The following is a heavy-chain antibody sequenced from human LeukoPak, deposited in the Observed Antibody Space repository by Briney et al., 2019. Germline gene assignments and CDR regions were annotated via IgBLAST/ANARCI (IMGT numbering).Heavy chain of an antibody. CDR2: ISPSGGST. J-gene: IGHJ5*02. Sequence: ASVKVSCKAFVYTFTGYWMHWVRQAPGHGPEWVGVISPSGGSTIYAQKFKGRVTLTRDMSTSTDYLELSSLRSEDTAVYYCARGLRYCSSTSCYAERYWFDPWGQGTLVTVSS. CDR1: VYTFTGYW. CDR3: ARGLRYCSSTSCYAERYWFDP. V-gene: IGHV1-46*01. D-gene: IGHD2-2*01.